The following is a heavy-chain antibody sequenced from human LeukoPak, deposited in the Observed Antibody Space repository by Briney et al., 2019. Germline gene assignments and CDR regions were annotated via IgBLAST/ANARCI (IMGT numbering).Heavy chain of an antibody. CDR1: GYTFFNNY. CDR3: AREFRYSFDSSGYSLGLDH. J-gene: IGHJ5*02. Sequence: GASVKASCKASGYTFFNNYIHWVRQAPGQGLEWMGIINPTGGSTSYAQKFQGRVTLTGDTSTSTVFMELSSPTSEDTAVYYCAREFRYSFDSSGYSLGLDHWGQGTLVTVSS. V-gene: IGHV1-46*01. D-gene: IGHD3-22*01. CDR2: INPTGGST.